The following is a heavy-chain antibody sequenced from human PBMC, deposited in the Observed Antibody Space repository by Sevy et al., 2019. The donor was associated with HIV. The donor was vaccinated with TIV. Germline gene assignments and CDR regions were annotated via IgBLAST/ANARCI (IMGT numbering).Heavy chain of an antibody. Sequence: SETLSLTCAVYGGSFSGYYWSWIRQPPGKGLEWIGEINHSGSTNYNPSLKSRVTISVDTSKNQFSLKLSSVTAADMAVYYCARGRPLLWFRELPAGYYYYGMDVWGQGTTVTVSS. CDR3: ARGRPLLWFRELPAGYYYYGMDV. V-gene: IGHV4-34*01. J-gene: IGHJ6*02. CDR1: GGSFSGYY. CDR2: INHSGST. D-gene: IGHD3-10*01.